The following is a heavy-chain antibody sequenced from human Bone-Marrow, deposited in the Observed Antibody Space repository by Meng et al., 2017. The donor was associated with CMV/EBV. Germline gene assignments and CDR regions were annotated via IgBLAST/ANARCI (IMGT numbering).Heavy chain of an antibody. Sequence: ESLKISCTVSGGSISTGSYYWGWIRQPPGKGLEWIGSIYYSGSTYYNPSLKSRVTISVDTSKNQFSLKLSSVTAADTAVYYCARVGYYYGMDVWGQGTTVTVSS. CDR3: ARVGYYYGMDV. J-gene: IGHJ6*02. V-gene: IGHV4-39*07. CDR1: GGSISTGSYY. CDR2: IYYSGST.